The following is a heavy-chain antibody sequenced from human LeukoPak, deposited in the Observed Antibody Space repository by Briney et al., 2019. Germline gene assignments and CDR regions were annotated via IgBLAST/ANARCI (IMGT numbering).Heavy chain of an antibody. D-gene: IGHD6-13*01. CDR3: ARGASSSWYFFGKEHQTFDY. J-gene: IGHJ4*02. Sequence: SETLSLTCAVYGGSFSGYYWSWIRQPPGKGLEWIGEINHSGNTNYNPSLKSRVTISVDTSKNQFSLKLSSVTAADTAVYYCARGASSSWYFFGKEHQTFDYWGQGTLVTVSS. V-gene: IGHV4-34*01. CDR2: INHSGNT. CDR1: GGSFSGYY.